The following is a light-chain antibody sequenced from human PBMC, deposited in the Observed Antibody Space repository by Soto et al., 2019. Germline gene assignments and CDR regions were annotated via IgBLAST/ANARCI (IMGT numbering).Light chain of an antibody. CDR3: MQGTHWPIT. CDR2: MVS. CDR1: QSLVHSYGIAY. V-gene: IGKV2-30*02. Sequence: EVVMTQSPLSLPVTLGQPASISCRSNQSLVHSYGIAYFILFQQRPGRSTRSLIYMVSNRDSGVPASFSGRGSGTNFALKISRVEAEDVGVYYCMQGTHWPITFGQGTRLEIK. J-gene: IGKJ5*01.